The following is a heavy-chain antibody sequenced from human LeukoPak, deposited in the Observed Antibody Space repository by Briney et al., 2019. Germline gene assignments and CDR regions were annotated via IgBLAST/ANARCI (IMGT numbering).Heavy chain of an antibody. CDR2: ISGSGGST. CDR3: AHLDMVRGVPSYYYYYYMDV. D-gene: IGHD3-10*01. Sequence: GGSLRLSCVASGFTFSTYGMSWVRQAPGKGLEWVSAISGSGGSTYYADSVKGRFTISRDNSKNTLYLQMNSLRAEDTAVYYCAHLDMVRGVPSYYYYYYMDVWGKGTTVTVSS. CDR1: GFTFSTYG. V-gene: IGHV3-23*01. J-gene: IGHJ6*03.